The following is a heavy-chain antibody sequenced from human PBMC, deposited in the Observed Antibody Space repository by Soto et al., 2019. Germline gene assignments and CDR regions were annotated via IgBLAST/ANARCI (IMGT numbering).Heavy chain of an antibody. CDR2: IVPVFPSV. CDR3: AREMPSTAAAYFYYGLNV. CDR1: GGSFSSFA. J-gene: IGHJ6*02. Sequence: ASVKVSCKASGGSFSSFAFSWVRQAPGQGLEWLGTIVPVFPSVYYAPRFQGRLTITADGSTDTVYMMLTSLKSEDTAVYYCAREMPSTAAAYFYYGLNVWGQGTSVTVSS. V-gene: IGHV1-69*13. D-gene: IGHD6-13*01.